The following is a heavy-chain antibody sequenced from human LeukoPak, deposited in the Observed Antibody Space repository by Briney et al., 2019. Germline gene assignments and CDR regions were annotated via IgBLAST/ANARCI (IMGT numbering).Heavy chain of an antibody. CDR2: IYYSGST. Sequence: SETLSLTCTVSGGSISSYYWSWIRQPPGKGLEWSGYIYYSGSTNYNPSLKSRVTISVDTSKNQFSLKLSSVTAADTAVYYCATLYSGSYFDAFDIWGQGTMVTVSS. CDR1: GGSISSYY. D-gene: IGHD1-26*01. V-gene: IGHV4-59*01. J-gene: IGHJ3*02. CDR3: ATLYSGSYFDAFDI.